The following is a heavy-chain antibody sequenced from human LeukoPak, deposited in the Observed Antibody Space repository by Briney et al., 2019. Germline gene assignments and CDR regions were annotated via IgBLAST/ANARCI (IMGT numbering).Heavy chain of an antibody. CDR2: IWYDGSNK. D-gene: IGHD6-19*01. CDR3: ASTSGWYEPIDY. Sequence: GRSLRLACAASGFTSSSYGMHWVRQAPGKGLEWVAVIWYDGSNKYYADSVKGRFTISRDNSKNTLYLQMNSLRAEDTAVYYCASTSGWYEPIDYWGQGTLVTVSS. J-gene: IGHJ4*02. CDR1: GFTSSSYG. V-gene: IGHV3-33*01.